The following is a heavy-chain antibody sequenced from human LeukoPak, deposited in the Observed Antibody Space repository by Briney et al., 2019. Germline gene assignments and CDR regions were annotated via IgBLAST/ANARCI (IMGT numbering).Heavy chain of an antibody. CDR1: GGSFSGYY. V-gene: IGHV4-34*01. CDR3: ARVSSTNSALDY. J-gene: IGHJ4*02. CDR2: ISHSGST. Sequence: SETLSLTCAVYGGSFSGYYWSWIRQPPGKGLEWIGEISHSGSTNYNPSLKSRVTKSVDTSKNQFSLKLSSVTAADTAVYYCARVSSTNSALDYWGQGTLVTVSS.